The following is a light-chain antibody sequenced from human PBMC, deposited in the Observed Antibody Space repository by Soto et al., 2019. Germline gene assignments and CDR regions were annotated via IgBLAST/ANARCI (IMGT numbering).Light chain of an antibody. CDR3: QQFYSVPYT. Sequence: DIQMTQSPSTLSASVGDRVTITCRASRSAGEWLAWYQQKPGKAPKLLIYEVSRLHSGVPSRFSAGGSETEFSLTIDSLQPDDFAIYYGQQFYSVPYTFGPGTKVEIK. CDR1: RSAGEW. CDR2: EVS. J-gene: IGKJ2*01. V-gene: IGKV1-5*03.